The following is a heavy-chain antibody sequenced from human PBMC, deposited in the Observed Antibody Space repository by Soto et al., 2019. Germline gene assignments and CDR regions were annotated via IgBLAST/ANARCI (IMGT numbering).Heavy chain of an antibody. CDR1: GFTLDDYA. CDR3: AKDRRYFDWTRGAFDI. J-gene: IGHJ3*02. CDR2: ISWNSGSI. V-gene: IGHV3-9*01. D-gene: IGHD3-9*01. Sequence: AGGAPRLSCAASGFTLDDYAHHLGRQAPGKGLEWVSGISWNSGSIGYADSVKGRFTISRDNAKNSLYLQMNSLRAEDTALYYCAKDRRYFDWTRGAFDIWGQGTMVTVSS.